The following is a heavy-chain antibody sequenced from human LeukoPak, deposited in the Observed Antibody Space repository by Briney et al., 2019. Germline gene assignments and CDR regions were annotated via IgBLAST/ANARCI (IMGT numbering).Heavy chain of an antibody. V-gene: IGHV3-23*01. CDR2: ISGSGGST. D-gene: IGHD3-3*01. CDR3: AKDLVTIFGVAFDY. J-gene: IGHJ4*02. Sequence: GGSLRLSCAASGFTFSSYAMSWVRQAPGKGLGWVSAISGSGGSTYYADSVKGRFTISRDNSKNTLYLQMNSLGAEDTAVYYCAKDLVTIFGVAFDYWGQGTLVTVSS. CDR1: GFTFSSYA.